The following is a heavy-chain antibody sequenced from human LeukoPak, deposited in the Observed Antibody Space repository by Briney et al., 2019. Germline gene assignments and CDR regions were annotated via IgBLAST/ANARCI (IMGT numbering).Heavy chain of an antibody. V-gene: IGHV1-69*01. D-gene: IGHD2-15*01. CDR1: GGTFSSYA. J-gene: IGHJ4*02. Sequence: PGASVKVSCKASGGTFSSYAISWVRQAPGQGLEWMGGIIPIFGTANYAQKFQGRVTITADESTSTAYMELSSLRSEDTAVYYCARDHCSGGSCLYYFDYWGQGTLVTVSS. CDR3: ARDHCSGGSCLYYFDY. CDR2: IIPIFGTA.